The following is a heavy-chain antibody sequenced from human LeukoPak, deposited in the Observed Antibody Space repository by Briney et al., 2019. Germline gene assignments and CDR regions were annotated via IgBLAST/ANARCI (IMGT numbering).Heavy chain of an antibody. CDR1: GFTFSSYA. CDR2: ISYDGSNK. V-gene: IGHV3-30-3*01. D-gene: IGHD4-23*01. J-gene: IGHJ4*02. CDR3: ASEDYGGNRAFDY. Sequence: GRSLRLSCAASGFTFSSYAMHWVRQAPGKGLEWVAVISYDGSNKYYADSVKGRFTISRDNSKNTLYLQMNSLRAEDTAVYYCASEDYGGNRAFDYWGQGTLVTVSS.